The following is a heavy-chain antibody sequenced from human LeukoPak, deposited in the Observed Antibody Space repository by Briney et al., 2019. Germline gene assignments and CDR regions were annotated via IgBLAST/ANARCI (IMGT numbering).Heavy chain of an antibody. J-gene: IGHJ4*02. CDR2: INPNTCGT. Sequence: CIGCINPNTCGTDYLQRFQCRITMTRDTSITTAYMEVSRLRSDDTALYYCARDLLHESFDYWGQGTLVTVSS. V-gene: IGHV1-2*02. CDR3: ARDLLHESFDY.